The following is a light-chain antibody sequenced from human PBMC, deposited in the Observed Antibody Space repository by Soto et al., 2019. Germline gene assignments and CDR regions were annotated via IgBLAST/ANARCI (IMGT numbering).Light chain of an antibody. CDR1: QSVSRY. CDR3: QQRSSWPT. J-gene: IGKJ4*01. Sequence: TQSPSTLSASVGDRVTITCRASQSVSRYLAWYQQKPGQAPRLLIYDTSHRATGVPARFSGSGSGTDFTLTISSLEPEDFSVYYCQQRSSWPTFGGGTKVEIK. CDR2: DTS. V-gene: IGKV3-11*01.